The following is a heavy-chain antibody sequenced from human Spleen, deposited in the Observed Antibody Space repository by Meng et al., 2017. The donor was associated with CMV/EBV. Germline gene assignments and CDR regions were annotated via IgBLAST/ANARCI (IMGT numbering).Heavy chain of an antibody. CDR2: INSNGDSI. D-gene: IGHD2-15*01. J-gene: IGHJ4*02. CDR3: ARGLKGYCSGASCYLDY. Sequence: FTFDDSGMSWVRQAPGKGLEWVSGINSNGDSIGYADSVKGRFTISRDNAKNSLYLQVNSLRAEDTALYYCARGLKGYCSGASCYLDYWGQGTLVTVSS. V-gene: IGHV3-20*03. CDR1: FTFDDSG.